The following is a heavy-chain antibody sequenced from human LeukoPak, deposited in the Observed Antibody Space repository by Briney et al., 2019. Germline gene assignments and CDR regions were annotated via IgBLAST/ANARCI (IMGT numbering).Heavy chain of an antibody. V-gene: IGHV3-23*01. CDR2: ISGSGGST. J-gene: IGHJ4*02. Sequence: GGSLRLSCAASGFTFTSYAMSWVRQAPGKGLEWVSAISGSGGSTYYADSVKGRFTISRDNSKNTLYLQMNSLRAEDTAVYYCANPPYSSSWYSGFDYWGQGTLVTVSS. CDR3: ANPPYSSSWYSGFDY. D-gene: IGHD6-13*01. CDR1: GFTFTSYA.